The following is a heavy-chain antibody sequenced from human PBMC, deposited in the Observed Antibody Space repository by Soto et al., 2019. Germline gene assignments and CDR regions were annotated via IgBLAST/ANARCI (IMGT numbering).Heavy chain of an antibody. CDR2: IIPIFGTA. CDR3: ARYRGYSSCYCPYWFDP. Sequence: QVQLVQSGAEVKKPGSSVKVSCKASGGTFSSYAITWVRQAPGQGLEWMGGIIPIFGTANYAQKFLCRVTITADESTSTAYMELSSLRSEDTAMYYCARYRGYSSCYCPYWFDPGGQGCLGTVSS. CDR1: GGTFSSYA. J-gene: IGHJ5*02. D-gene: IGHD3-22*01. V-gene: IGHV1-69*12.